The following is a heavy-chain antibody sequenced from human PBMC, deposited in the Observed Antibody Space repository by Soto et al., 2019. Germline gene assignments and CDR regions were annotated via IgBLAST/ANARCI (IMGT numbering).Heavy chain of an antibody. Sequence: QVQLQESGPGLVKPSQTLSLTCTVSGGSISSGGYYWSWIRQHPGKGLEWIGYVHYSGSTYYNASLMRRLIISADTSNHQVALRLSSVTAADTAVYYCARGASDSSGYRWFAPWGQGTLVTVSS. CDR3: ARGASDSSGYRWFAP. J-gene: IGHJ5*02. CDR2: VHYSGST. V-gene: IGHV4-31*03. D-gene: IGHD3-22*01. CDR1: GGSISSGGYY.